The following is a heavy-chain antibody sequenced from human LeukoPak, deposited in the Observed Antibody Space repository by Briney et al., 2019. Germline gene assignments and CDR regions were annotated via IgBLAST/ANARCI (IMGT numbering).Heavy chain of an antibody. CDR1: GYTFTSYD. CDR3: EVAAMEMAFDI. CDR2: MNPNSGNT. V-gene: IGHV1-8*01. D-gene: IGHD2-15*01. Sequence: ASVKVSCKXSGYTFTSYDINWVRQATGQGLEWMGWMNPNSGNTGYAQKFQGRVTMTRNTSISTAYMELSSLRSEDTAVYYCEVAAMEMAFDIWGQGTMVTVSS. J-gene: IGHJ3*02.